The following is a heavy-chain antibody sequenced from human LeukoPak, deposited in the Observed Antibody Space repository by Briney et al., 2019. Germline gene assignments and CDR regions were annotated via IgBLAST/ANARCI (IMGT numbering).Heavy chain of an antibody. J-gene: IGHJ4*02. D-gene: IGHD3-22*01. CDR2: ISSGSSTT. CDR3: ARGLHSRLYDSSGYYPY. V-gene: IGHV3-48*01. Sequence: GGSLRLSCAASGFIFSSYSMNWVRQAPGKGLEWVSYISSGSSTTYYADSVKGRFTVSRDNAKNSLYLQMKSLRAEDTAIYYCARGLHSRLYDSSGYYPYWGQGTLVTVSS. CDR1: GFIFSSYS.